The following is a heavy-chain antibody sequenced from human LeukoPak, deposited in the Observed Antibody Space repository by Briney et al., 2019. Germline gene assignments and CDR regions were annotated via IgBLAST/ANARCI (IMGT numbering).Heavy chain of an antibody. CDR2: IWYDGSNK. CDR1: GFTFSSYG. Sequence: GESLRLSCAASGFTFSSYGMHWVRQAPGKGLEWVAVIWYDGSNKYYADSVKGRFTISRDNSKNTLYLQMNSLRAEDTAVYYCAKDLVNYYDSSGYLPALDFDYWGQGTLVTVSS. CDR3: AKDLVNYYDSSGYLPALDFDY. D-gene: IGHD3-22*01. V-gene: IGHV3-33*06. J-gene: IGHJ4*02.